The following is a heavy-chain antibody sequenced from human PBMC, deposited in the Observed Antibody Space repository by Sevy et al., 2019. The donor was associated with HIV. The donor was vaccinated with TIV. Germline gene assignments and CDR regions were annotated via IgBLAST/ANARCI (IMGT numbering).Heavy chain of an antibody. CDR2: ISGSGEST. CDR1: GFMFRTYA. V-gene: IGHV3-23*01. J-gene: IGHJ4*02. CDR3: AKDGSAYCSGGGCLFDF. D-gene: IGHD2-15*01. Sequence: GGSLRLSCSASGFMFRTYAMTWVRQTPGKGLEWVSGISGSGESTYYAHPVKGRFTISRDNSNNTLYLQMTSLRAEDTAIYYCAKDGSAYCSGGGCLFDFWGQGTPVTVSS.